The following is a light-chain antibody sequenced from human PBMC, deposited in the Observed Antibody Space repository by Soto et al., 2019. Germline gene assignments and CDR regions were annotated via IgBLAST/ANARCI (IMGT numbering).Light chain of an antibody. J-gene: IGKJ5*01. CDR3: QQAASFPIT. CDR1: QSILYSSNNKNY. Sequence: QGADPMAESLGERATINCKYSQSILYSSNNKNYLAWYQQKPGKAPNLLIYTASSLQSGVPSRFSGSGSGTDFTLTINGLQPEDFATYYCQQAASFPITFGQGIRLDIK. CDR2: TAS. V-gene: IGKV4-1*01.